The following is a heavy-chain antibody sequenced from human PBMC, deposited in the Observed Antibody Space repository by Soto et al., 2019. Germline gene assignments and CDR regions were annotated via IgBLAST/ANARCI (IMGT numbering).Heavy chain of an antibody. CDR3: AHIQLTTGANAFDV. CDR2: IYWDDDR. Sequence: QITLKESGPTLVKPTQVLTLTCSFSGFSLSTLGAGVGWVRQPPGKALEWLALIYWDDDRQYSPSLKTRLTITKDTSKNQVVLTLTNMDPVDTGTYFCAHIQLTTGANAFDVWGQGTIVTVSS. CDR1: GFSLSTLGAG. J-gene: IGHJ3*01. V-gene: IGHV2-5*02. D-gene: IGHD1-1*01.